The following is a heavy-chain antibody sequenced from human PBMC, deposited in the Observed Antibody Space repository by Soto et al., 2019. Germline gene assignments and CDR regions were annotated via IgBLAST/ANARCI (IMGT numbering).Heavy chain of an antibody. CDR3: ARTYSSSWSPFDY. CDR1: GGSFSGYY. V-gene: IGHV4-34*01. CDR2: INHSGST. Sequence: QVQLQQWGAELLKPSETLSLTCAVYGGSFSGYYWSWIRQPPGKGLEWIGEINHSGSTNYNPSLKSRVTISVDTSKNQFSLKLSSVTAADTAVYYCARTYSSSWSPFDYWGQGTLVTVSS. J-gene: IGHJ4*02. D-gene: IGHD6-13*01.